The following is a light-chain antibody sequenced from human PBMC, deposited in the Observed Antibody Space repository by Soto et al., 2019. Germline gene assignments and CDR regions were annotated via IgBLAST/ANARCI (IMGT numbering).Light chain of an antibody. Sequence: DIQMTQSPSSLSSSVGDRVTITCRASQSISSYLNWYQQKPGKAPKLLLYAASSLQSGVPSRFSGSGSGTDFTLTSSSLQPEDFATYYCQQSYSTPTFGQGTKLEIK. J-gene: IGKJ2*01. CDR2: AAS. CDR1: QSISSY. V-gene: IGKV1-39*01. CDR3: QQSYSTPT.